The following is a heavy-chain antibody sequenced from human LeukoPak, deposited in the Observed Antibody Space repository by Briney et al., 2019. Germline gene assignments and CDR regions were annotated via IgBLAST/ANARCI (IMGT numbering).Heavy chain of an antibody. D-gene: IGHD2-2*01. Sequence: SETLSLTCTVSGYSISSGYYWGWIRQPPGKGLEWIGSIYHSGSTYYNPSLKSRVTISVDTSKNQFSLKLSSVTAADTAVYYCARGSRSSPAARFDPWGQGTLVTVSS. V-gene: IGHV4-38-2*02. CDR3: ARGSRSSPAARFDP. CDR1: GYSISSGYY. CDR2: IYHSGST. J-gene: IGHJ5*02.